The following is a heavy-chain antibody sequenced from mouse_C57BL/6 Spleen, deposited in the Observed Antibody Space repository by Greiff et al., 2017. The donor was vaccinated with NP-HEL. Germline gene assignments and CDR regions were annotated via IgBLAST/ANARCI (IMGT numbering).Heavy chain of an antibody. V-gene: IGHV6-3*01. Sequence: EVQRVESGGGLVQPGGSMKLSCVASGFTFSNYWMNWVRQSPEKGLEWVAQIRLKSDKNATHYAESVKGWFTISRDDSKSSVYLQMNNLRAEDTGIYYCTGLWLLRRFDYWDQGTTLTVSS. D-gene: IGHD2-3*01. CDR3: TGLWLLRRFDY. CDR2: IRLKSDKNAT. CDR1: GFTFSNYW. J-gene: IGHJ2*01.